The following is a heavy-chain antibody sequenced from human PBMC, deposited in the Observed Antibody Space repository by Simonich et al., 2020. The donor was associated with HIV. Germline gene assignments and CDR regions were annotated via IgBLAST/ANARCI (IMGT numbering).Heavy chain of an antibody. V-gene: IGHV4-39*01. D-gene: IGHD1-26*01. CDR2: IFYSGIT. CDR1: GGSITSISYY. J-gene: IGHJ6*03. CDR3: ARSSWENYFYMDV. Sequence: QVQLQESGQGLVKPSETLSLTCSVSGGSITSISYYWGWVRQPPGKGLEWIGTIFYSGITYYNSSLKSRGTISVDTSKNQFSLKLISVTAADTAVYYCARSSWENYFYMDVWGIGTTVTVSS.